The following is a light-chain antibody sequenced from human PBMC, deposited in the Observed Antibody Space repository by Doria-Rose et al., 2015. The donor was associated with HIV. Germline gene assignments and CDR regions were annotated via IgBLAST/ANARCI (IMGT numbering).Light chain of an antibody. CDR3: HQYASSRT. CDR2: GAS. CDR1: QSVSANY. Sequence: PQSPGTLSLSPDERATLSCRASQSVSANYLAWYQQRPGQSPRLLIYGASSRATDIPDRFSGSGSGTDFTLTISRLEPEDFAVYYCHQYASSRTFGQGTKVEIK. V-gene: IGKV3-20*01. J-gene: IGKJ1*01.